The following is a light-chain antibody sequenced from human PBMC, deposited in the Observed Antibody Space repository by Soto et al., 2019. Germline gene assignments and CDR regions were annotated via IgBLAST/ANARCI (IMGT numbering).Light chain of an antibody. CDR1: SSDVGAYGS. CDR2: KGS. CDR3: SSLTTSFTYV. Sequence: QSVLAQPASVSGSPGQSITISCTGTSSDVGAYGSVSWYQQHPHKAPQVIIYKGSQRPSGVSNRFSGSTSGNAASLTISGLQADDEADYYCSSLTTSFTYVFGTGTKVTVL. J-gene: IGLJ1*01. V-gene: IGLV2-14*02.